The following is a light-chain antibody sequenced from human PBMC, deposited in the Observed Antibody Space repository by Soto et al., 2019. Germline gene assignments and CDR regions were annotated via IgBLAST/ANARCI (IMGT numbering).Light chain of an antibody. J-gene: IGKJ1*01. Sequence: DILMTQSPSTLSVSLGDRVTISCRASQTISSKLAWYQQKPGQAPKLLIYNASTIKSGIPARFSGSGSGTEFTLTISSLQPDDFAAYYCQHYNNWSRTFGQGTKVDIK. CDR2: NAS. CDR1: QTISSK. CDR3: QHYNNWSRT. V-gene: IGKV1-5*03.